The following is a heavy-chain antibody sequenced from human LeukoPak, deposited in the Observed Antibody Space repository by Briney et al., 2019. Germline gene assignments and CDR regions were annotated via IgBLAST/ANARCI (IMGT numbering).Heavy chain of an antibody. CDR2: IYTSGST. CDR3: AVAAPTEQFVTSLIDY. V-gene: IGHV4-4*07. Sequence: SETLSLTCTVSGGSISSYYWSWIQQPAGKGLEWIGRIYTSGSTNYNPSLKSRVTMSVDTSKNQFSLKLSSVTAADTAVYYCAVAAPTEQFVTSLIDYWGQGTLVTVSS. D-gene: IGHD6-19*01. J-gene: IGHJ4*02. CDR1: GGSISSYY.